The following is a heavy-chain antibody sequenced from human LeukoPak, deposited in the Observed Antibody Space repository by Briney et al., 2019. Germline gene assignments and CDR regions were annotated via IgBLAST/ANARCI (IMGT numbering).Heavy chain of an antibody. Sequence: PGGSLRLSCAASGFTFSSYWMNWVRQAPGKGLEWVSSISSSSSYIYYADSVKGRFTISRDNAKNSLYLQMNSLRAEDTAVYYCARDPSITMIPYFDYWGQGTLVTVSS. V-gene: IGHV3-21*01. CDR1: GFTFSSYW. CDR2: ISSSSSYI. D-gene: IGHD3-22*01. J-gene: IGHJ4*02. CDR3: ARDPSITMIPYFDY.